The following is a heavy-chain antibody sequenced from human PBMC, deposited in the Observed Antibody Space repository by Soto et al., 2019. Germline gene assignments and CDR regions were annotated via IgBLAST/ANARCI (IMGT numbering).Heavy chain of an antibody. CDR1: GGSISSYY. Sequence: PSETLSLTCTVSGGSISSYYWSWIRQPPGKGLEWIGYIYYSGSTNYNPSLKSRVTISVDTSKNQFSLKLSSVTAADTAVYYCARPMVRGVPHDAFEIWGQGTMVTVSS. CDR2: IYYSGST. V-gene: IGHV4-59*01. D-gene: IGHD3-10*01. J-gene: IGHJ3*02. CDR3: ARPMVRGVPHDAFEI.